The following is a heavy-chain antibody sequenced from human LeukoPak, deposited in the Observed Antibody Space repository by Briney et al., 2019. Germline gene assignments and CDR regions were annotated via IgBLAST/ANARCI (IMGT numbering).Heavy chain of an antibody. J-gene: IGHJ4*02. CDR1: GFTFSNHG. Sequence: GGSLRLSCAASGFTFSNHGMHWVRQAPGKGLEWVAVISYDGSNKYYTDSVKGRFTISRDNSKNTLYLQMNSLRAEDTAVYYCAKDCAGRGGMAYYFDYWGQGTLVTVSS. CDR2: ISYDGSNK. CDR3: AKDCAGRGGMAYYFDY. V-gene: IGHV3-30*18. D-gene: IGHD3-10*01.